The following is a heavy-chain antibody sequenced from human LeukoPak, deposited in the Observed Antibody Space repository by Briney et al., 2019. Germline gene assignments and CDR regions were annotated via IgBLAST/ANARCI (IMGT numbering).Heavy chain of an antibody. CDR1: GYTFTSYY. Sequence: GASVKVSCKASGYTFTSYYMHWVRQAPGQGLEWMGIINPSGGSTSFAQKFQVRVTMTRDTSTSTVYMELSSLRSEGTAVYYCARADPTRYFDLWGRGTLVTVSS. V-gene: IGHV1-46*01. CDR3: ARADPTRYFDL. CDR2: INPSGGST. J-gene: IGHJ2*01.